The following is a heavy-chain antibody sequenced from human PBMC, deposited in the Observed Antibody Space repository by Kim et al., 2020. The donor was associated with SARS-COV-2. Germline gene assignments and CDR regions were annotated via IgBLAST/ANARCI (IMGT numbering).Heavy chain of an antibody. CDR2: IYYSGST. J-gene: IGHJ2*01. Sequence: SETLSLTCTVSGGSISSYYWSWIRQPPGKGLEWIGYIYYSGSTNYNPSLKSRVTISVDTSKNQFSLKLSSVTAADTAVYYCARGGTGGGSWGDWYFDLWGRGTLVTVSS. V-gene: IGHV4-59*13. CDR1: GGSISSYY. CDR3: ARGGTGGGSWGDWYFDL. D-gene: IGHD2-15*01.